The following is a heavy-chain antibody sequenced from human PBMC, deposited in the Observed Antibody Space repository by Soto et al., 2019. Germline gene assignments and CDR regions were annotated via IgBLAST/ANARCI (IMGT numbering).Heavy chain of an antibody. V-gene: IGHV4-39*01. CDR1: CASISVHSYY. D-gene: IGHD1-20*01. CDR2: SYYSGTT. Sequence: PSETLSLTCTVSCASISVHSYYWTWIRQPPGKGLEWIGSSYYSGTTYFNPSLKSRATISVDTSKNQFSLRLTSVTAADTAIYYCTRRYNWNDNYFDPRGPGALVTVSS. J-gene: IGHJ5*02. CDR3: TRRYNWNDNYFDP.